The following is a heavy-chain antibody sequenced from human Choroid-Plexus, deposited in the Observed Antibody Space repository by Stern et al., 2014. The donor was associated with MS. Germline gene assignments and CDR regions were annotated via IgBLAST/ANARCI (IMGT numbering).Heavy chain of an antibody. V-gene: IGHV1-69*01. CDR2: IIPTFDTP. CDR3: ARAYTYYSNSAGY. D-gene: IGHD3-10*01. Sequence: QVQLMQSGAEVKKPGSSVKVSCKASGGTFSSYEITWVRQAPGQGLEWMGGIIPTFDTPTYAQKFQDRVTISADESTRTAYMELSSLKSEDTAIYFCARAYTYYSNSAGYWGQGTLVTVSS. CDR1: GGTFSSYE. J-gene: IGHJ4*02.